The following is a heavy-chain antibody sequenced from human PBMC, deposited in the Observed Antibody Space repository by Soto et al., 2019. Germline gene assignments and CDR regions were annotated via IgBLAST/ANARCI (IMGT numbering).Heavy chain of an antibody. J-gene: IGHJ4*02. CDR3: AKDPSTGYADS. Sequence: PGGSLRLSCAASGFTFSSYSMNWVRQAPGKGLEWVSSISSSSTYTHYADSVKGRFTVSRDNGKKTLYLQMNSLRAEDTAVYFCAKDPSTGYADSWGQGTMVTVSS. CDR2: ISSSSTYT. V-gene: IGHV3-21*04. D-gene: IGHD3-9*01. CDR1: GFTFSSYS.